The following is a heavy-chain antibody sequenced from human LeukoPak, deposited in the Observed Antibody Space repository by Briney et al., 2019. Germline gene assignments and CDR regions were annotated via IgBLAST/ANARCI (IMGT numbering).Heavy chain of an antibody. CDR3: ARGHYDVLAASYKWTPDN. J-gene: IGHJ4*02. V-gene: IGHV3-21*01. CDR2: ITSGGDYI. D-gene: IGHD3-9*01. CDR1: GFTFNTFN. Sequence: PGGSLRLSCAASGFTFNTFNMNWVRQAPGKGLEWVSSITSGGDYIYYADSVKGRFTTSRDNAKNSLSLQLNSLRVEDTAVYYCARGHYDVLAASYKWTPDNWGQGTLVTVSS.